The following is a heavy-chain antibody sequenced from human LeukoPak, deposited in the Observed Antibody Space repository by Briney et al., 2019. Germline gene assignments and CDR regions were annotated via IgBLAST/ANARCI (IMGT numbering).Heavy chain of an antibody. V-gene: IGHV4-30-4*01. D-gene: IGHD6-13*01. Sequence: PSETLSLTCTVSGVSISSGDYYWSWIRQPPGKGLEWIGYIYYSGSTYYNPSLKSRVTISVDTSKNQFSLKLSSVTAADTAVYYCAREIAAASGGMDVWGQGTTVTVSS. CDR1: GVSISSGDYY. CDR2: IYYSGST. CDR3: AREIAAASGGMDV. J-gene: IGHJ6*02.